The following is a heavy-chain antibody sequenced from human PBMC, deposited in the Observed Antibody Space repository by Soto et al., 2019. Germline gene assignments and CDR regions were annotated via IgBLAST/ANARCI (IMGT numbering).Heavy chain of an antibody. CDR3: ARQESEGDYYYYMDV. Sequence: SETLSLTCTVSGGSISSYYWSWIRQPPGKGLEWIGYIYYSGSTNYNPSLKSRVTISVDTSKNQFSLKLSSVTAADMALYYCARQESEGDYYYYMDVWGKGTTVTVSS. CDR2: IYYSGST. CDR1: GGSISSYY. J-gene: IGHJ6*03. V-gene: IGHV4-59*08.